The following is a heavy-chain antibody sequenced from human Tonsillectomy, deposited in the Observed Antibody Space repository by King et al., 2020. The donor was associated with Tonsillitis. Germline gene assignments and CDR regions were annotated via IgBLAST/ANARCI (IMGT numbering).Heavy chain of an antibody. Sequence: QLXQSGAEVKKPGASVKVSCKASHYRFISFGINWVRXAPGQGXEXXXXXXXXXXXXNXXQNLQDRVXMTTDXSTTXVYXELXXLRSDDTAMYYCARTNSSGWSPYFDYWGQGTLVTVSS. D-gene: IGHD6-19*01. CDR1: HYRFISFG. CDR2: XXXXXXXX. J-gene: IGHJ4*02. CDR3: ARTNSSGWSPYFDY. V-gene: IGHV1-18*01.